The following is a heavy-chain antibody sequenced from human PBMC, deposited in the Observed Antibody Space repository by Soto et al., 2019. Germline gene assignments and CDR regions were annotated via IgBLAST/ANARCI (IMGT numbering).Heavy chain of an antibody. D-gene: IGHD5-12*01. V-gene: IGHV1-24*01. J-gene: IGHJ4*02. CDR3: ARGGRSGYDPDY. CDR1: GYTLTELS. CDR2: FDPEDGET. Sequence: ASVKVSCKVSGYTLTELSMHWVRQAPGKGLEWMGGFDPEDGETIYAQKFQGRVTMTEDTSTDTAYMELSSLRSEDTAVYYCARGGRSGYDPDYWGQGTLVTVSS.